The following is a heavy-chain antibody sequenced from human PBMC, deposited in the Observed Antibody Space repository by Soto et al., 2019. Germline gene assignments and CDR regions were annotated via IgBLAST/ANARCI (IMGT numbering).Heavy chain of an antibody. V-gene: IGHV4-30-4*01. CDR1: GGSISSGDYY. D-gene: IGHD3-22*01. CDR3: ARDRITMIEALWFDF. Sequence: SETLSLTCTVSGGSISSGDYYWSWIRQPPGKGLEWIGFIYYSGSTYYNPSLKSRVTISVDTSKNQFSLKLSSVTAADTAVYYCARDRITMIEALWFDFWGQGTLVTVSS. CDR2: IYYSGST. J-gene: IGHJ5*01.